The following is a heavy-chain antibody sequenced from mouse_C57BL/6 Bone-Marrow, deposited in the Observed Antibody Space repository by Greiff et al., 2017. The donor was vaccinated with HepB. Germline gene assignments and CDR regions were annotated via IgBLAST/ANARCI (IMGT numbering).Heavy chain of an antibody. Sequence: VKVVESGAELVRPGASVKLSCKASGYTFTDYYINWVKQRPGQGLEWIARIYPGSGNTYYNEKFKGKATLTAEKSSSTAYMQLSSLTSEDSAVYFCANYYAMDYWGQGTSVTVSS. CDR1: GYTFTDYY. V-gene: IGHV1-76*01. CDR3: ANYYAMDY. CDR2: IYPGSGNT. J-gene: IGHJ4*01.